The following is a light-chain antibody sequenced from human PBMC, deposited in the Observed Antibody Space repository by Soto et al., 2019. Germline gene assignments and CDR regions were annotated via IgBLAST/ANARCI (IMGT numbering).Light chain of an antibody. Sequence: DIQMTQSPSSLSASVGDRVTITCRASQPISTWLAWYQEKPGKAPKRLIYDASSLEGGVPSRFSGSGSGTETPLTSSRLPHDDFATYCLHQNNYYRATFGEGTKVDIK. CDR3: HQNNYYRAT. J-gene: IGKJ1*01. CDR2: DAS. CDR1: QPISTW. V-gene: IGKV1-5*01.